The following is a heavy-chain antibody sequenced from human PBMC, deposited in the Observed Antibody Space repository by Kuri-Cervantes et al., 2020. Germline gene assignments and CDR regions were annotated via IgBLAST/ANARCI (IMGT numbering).Heavy chain of an antibody. Sequence: GGSLRLSCKGSGYSFTSYWIGWVRQMPGKGLEWMGIIYPGDSDTRYSPSFQGQVTISADKSISTAYLQWSSLKASDTAMYYCARRQPSEAFDIWGQGTMVTVSS. CDR2: IYPGDSDT. J-gene: IGHJ3*02. D-gene: IGHD6-13*01. V-gene: IGHV5-51*01. CDR3: ARRQPSEAFDI. CDR1: GYSFTSYW.